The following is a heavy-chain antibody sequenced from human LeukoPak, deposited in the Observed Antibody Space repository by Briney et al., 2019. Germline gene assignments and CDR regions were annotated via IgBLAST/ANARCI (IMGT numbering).Heavy chain of an antibody. J-gene: IGHJ5*02. D-gene: IGHD6-13*01. CDR2: IIPNSGGT. Sequence: ASVKVSCKASGGTFSSYAISWVRQAPGQGLEWMGGIIPNSGGTNYAQKFQGRVTMTRDTSISTAYMELSRLRSDDTAVYYCARPTNPYSSSFEPWGQGTLVTVSS. CDR1: GGTFSSYA. V-gene: IGHV1-2*02. CDR3: ARPTNPYSSSFEP.